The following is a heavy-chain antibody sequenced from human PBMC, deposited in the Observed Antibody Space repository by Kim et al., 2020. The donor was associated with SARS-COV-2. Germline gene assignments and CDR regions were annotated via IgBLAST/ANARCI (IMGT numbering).Heavy chain of an antibody. J-gene: IGHJ3*02. V-gene: IGHV3-74*01. CDR3: ARDPEI. CDR2: DGSNP. Sequence: DGSNPSYPDSVKGRFTSSRDNAKNTLYLQMNSLRAEDTAVYYCARDPEIWGQGTMVTVSS.